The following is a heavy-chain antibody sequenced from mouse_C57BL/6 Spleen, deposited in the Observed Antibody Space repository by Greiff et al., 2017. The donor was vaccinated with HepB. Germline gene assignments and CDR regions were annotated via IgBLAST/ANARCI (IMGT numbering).Heavy chain of an antibody. CDR2: IDPETGGT. J-gene: IGHJ3*01. V-gene: IGHV1-15*01. CDR1: GYTFTDYE. Sequence: QVQLQQSGAELVRPGASVTLSCKASGYTFTDYEMHWVKQTPVHGLEWIGAIDPETGGTAYNQKFKGQAILTADKSSSTAYMELRSLTSEDSAVYYCTRTYYGSSYEFAYWGQGTLVTVSA. CDR3: TRTYYGSSYEFAY. D-gene: IGHD1-1*01.